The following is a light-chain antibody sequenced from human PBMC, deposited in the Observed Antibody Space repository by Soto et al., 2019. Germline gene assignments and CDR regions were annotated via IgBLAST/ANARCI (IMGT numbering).Light chain of an antibody. Sequence: QSALTQPASVSGSPGQSITISCTGTSSDVGGYNSVSWYQQHPGKAPQLMIYDVSNRPSGVSNRFSGSKSGNTASLNISGLQAEDEADYYCRAYSSSSTLVVFGGGTQLTVL. CDR1: SSDVGGYNS. V-gene: IGLV2-14*01. CDR3: RAYSSSSTLVV. CDR2: DVS. J-gene: IGLJ2*01.